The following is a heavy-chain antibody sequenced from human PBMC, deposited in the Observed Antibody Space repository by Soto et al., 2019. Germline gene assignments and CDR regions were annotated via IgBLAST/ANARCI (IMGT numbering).Heavy chain of an antibody. CDR1: GGSITSTIDY. Sequence: SETLSLTCSVSGGSITSTIDYWGWIRQSPGKGLEWIGNIYYDGSTFYNPSLKSRVTISVDTSKRQFSLRVSSVTAADTAVYYCARRGSASWRNWFDSRGHGTRVTVSS. V-gene: IGHV4-39*01. J-gene: IGHJ5*01. CDR2: IYYDGST. D-gene: IGHD2-2*01. CDR3: ARRGSASWRNWFDS.